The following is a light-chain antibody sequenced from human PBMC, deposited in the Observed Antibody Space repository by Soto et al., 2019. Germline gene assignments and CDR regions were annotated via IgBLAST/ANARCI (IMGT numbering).Light chain of an antibody. Sequence: QSVLTQPASVSESPGQSITISCIGTSSDVGAYDHVSWYQQHPGKAPKVIISEVSNRPSGVSTRFSGSKSGSTASLTISGLQTEDEADYYCSSYTSSTTWVFGGGTKVTVL. J-gene: IGLJ3*02. CDR2: EVS. CDR1: SSDVGAYDH. V-gene: IGLV2-14*01. CDR3: SSYTSSTTWV.